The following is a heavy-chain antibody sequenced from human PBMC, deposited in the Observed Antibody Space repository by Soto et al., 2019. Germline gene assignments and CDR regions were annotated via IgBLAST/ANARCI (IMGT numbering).Heavy chain of an antibody. CDR2: IYSGGST. J-gene: IGHJ6*02. V-gene: IGHV4-61*01. D-gene: IGHD2-2*01. Sequence: SETLSLTCTVSGGFVNSDTHSWSWIRQTPGKRLEWIGFIYSGGSTKNPSLRSRVTMSVDTSKNQFSLKLRSVIVADTAVYHCARFVRSCSATTCSTRADVWGQGIAVTVSS. CDR1: GGFVNSDTHS. CDR3: ARFVRSCSATTCSTRADV.